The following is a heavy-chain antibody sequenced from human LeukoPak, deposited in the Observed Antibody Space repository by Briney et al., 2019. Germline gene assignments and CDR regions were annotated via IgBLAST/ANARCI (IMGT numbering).Heavy chain of an antibody. Sequence: ASVKVSCKASGYTFTGYYMHWVRQAPGQGLEWMGRINPNSGGTNYAQKFQGRVTMTRDTSISTAYMELSRLRSDDTAVYYCARDGPAAIFRYDYWGQGTLVTVSS. J-gene: IGHJ4*02. CDR2: INPNSGGT. CDR3: ARDGPAAIFRYDY. CDR1: GYTFTGYY. D-gene: IGHD2-2*02. V-gene: IGHV1-2*06.